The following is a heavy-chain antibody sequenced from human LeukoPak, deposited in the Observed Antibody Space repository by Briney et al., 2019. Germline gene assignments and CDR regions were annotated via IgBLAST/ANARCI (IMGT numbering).Heavy chain of an antibody. CDR1: GFTFSDYY. V-gene: IGHV3-11*03. CDR2: ISSSNSYT. J-gene: IGHJ1*01. D-gene: IGHD3-22*01. Sequence: GGSLRLSCAASGFTFSDYYMRWIRQAPGKGREWGSYISSSNSYTNYADSVKGRFYADSVKGRVTISRDNAKNSLYLQMNSLRAEDTAVYYCASLTYYFDSSGYYPGYFQHWGQGTLVTVSS. CDR3: ASLTYYFDSSGYYPGYFQH.